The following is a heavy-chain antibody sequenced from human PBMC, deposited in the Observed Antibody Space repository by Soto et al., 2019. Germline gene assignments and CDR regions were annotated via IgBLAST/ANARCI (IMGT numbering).Heavy chain of an antibody. V-gene: IGHV3-48*04. CDR3: ARYLIIPRAFDI. J-gene: IGHJ3*02. CDR1: GFTFSTYS. D-gene: IGHD2-21*01. CDR2: ISSSSSVI. Sequence: EGQLVESGGGLVQPGGSLRLSSAVSGFTFSTYSMTWVRQAPGKGLEWVSYISSSSSVIYYADSVKGRITVSRDNAKNSLYLQMHSLRAEDTAVYYCARYLIIPRAFDIWGQGTTVTVSS.